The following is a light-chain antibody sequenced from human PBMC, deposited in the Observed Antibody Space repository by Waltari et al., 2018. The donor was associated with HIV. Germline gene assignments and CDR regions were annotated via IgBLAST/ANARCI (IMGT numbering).Light chain of an antibody. CDR3: QSYDSSLSVVV. CDR2: GNT. V-gene: IGLV1-40*01. J-gene: IGLJ2*01. Sequence: QSVLTQPPSVSGAPGQRVTISCTGSSSNIGAGYGVHWYQQLPGTDPKLLIYGNTNRPSGIPDRFSGSKSDTSASLAITGLQAEDEADYYCQSYDSSLSVVVFGGGTKLTVL. CDR1: SSNIGAGYG.